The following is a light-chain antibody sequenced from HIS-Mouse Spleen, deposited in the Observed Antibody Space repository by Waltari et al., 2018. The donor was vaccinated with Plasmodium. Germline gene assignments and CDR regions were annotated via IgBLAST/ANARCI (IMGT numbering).Light chain of an antibody. Sequence: SYELTQPPSVSVSPGQTASITCSGDKLGDKYACWYQQKPGQSPVLVIYQDSKRPSGIPERVSGPNYGNTATLTIRGTQAMDEADYYCQAWDSSTGVFGGGTKLTVL. J-gene: IGLJ2*01. CDR3: QAWDSSTGV. CDR1: KLGDKY. V-gene: IGLV3-1*01. CDR2: QDS.